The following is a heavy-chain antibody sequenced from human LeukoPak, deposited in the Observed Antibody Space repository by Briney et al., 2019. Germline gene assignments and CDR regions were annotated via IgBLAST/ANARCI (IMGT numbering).Heavy chain of an antibody. V-gene: IGHV1-69*04. CDR1: GGTFSSYA. CDR3: ARDLDGSGTYPPG. CDR2: IIPILGIT. Sequence: SVKVSCKASGGTFSSYAISWVRQAPGQGLEWMGRIIPILGITNYAQKFQGRATITADKSTSTAYMELSSLRSEDTAVYYCARDLDGSGTYPPGWGQGTLVTVSS. D-gene: IGHD3-10*01. J-gene: IGHJ4*02.